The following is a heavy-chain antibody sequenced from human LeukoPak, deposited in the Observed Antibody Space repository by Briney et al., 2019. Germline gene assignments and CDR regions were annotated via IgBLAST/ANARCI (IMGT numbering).Heavy chain of an antibody. CDR3: ASVGNYYYGSGSYYNFDY. D-gene: IGHD3-10*01. J-gene: IGHJ4*02. CDR1: GFTFSSYS. V-gene: IGHV3-21*01. Sequence: GGSLRLSCAASGFTFSSYSMTWVRQAPGKGLEWVSSISSSSSYIYYADSVKGRFTISRDNAKNSLYLQMNSLRAEDTAVYYCASVGNYYYGSGSYYNFDYWGQETLVTVSS. CDR2: ISSSSSYI.